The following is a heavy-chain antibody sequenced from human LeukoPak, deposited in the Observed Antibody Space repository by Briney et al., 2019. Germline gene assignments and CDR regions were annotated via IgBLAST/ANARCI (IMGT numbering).Heavy chain of an antibody. CDR3: TTVLIGYCSSSSCYAGDF. CDR2: IKSKTDGGTT. J-gene: IGHJ4*02. Sequence: KTGGSLRLSCAASGXTFTNAWMSWVRQAPGKGLEWVGRIKSKTDGGTTDYAAPVKGRFTISRDDSKNTLYLQMNSLNTEDTAVYYCTTVLIGYCSSSSCYAGDFWGQGTLVIVSS. CDR1: GXTFTNAW. D-gene: IGHD2-2*01. V-gene: IGHV3-15*01.